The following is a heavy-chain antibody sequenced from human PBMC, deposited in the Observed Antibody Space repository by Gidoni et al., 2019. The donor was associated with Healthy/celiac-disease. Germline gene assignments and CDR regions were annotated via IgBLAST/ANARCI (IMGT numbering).Heavy chain of an antibody. CDR1: GGTFSSYA. CDR2: IIPMIGLA. Sequence: QVQLVQSGAEVKKPGSSVKVSCKATGGTFSSYAISWVRQAPGQGLEWMGRIIPMIGLANYAQKSQGRVTITADKSTSTAYMELSSLRSEDTAVYYCARPISPYYDVLTAVGAFDIWGQGTMVTVSS. V-gene: IGHV1-69*04. CDR3: ARPISPYYDVLTAVGAFDI. D-gene: IGHD3-9*01. J-gene: IGHJ3*02.